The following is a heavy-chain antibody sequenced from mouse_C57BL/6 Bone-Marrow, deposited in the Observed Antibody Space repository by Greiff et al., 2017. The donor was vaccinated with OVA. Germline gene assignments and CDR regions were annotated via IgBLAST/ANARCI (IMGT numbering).Heavy chain of an antibody. J-gene: IGHJ2*01. CDR1: GYTFTSYW. V-gene: IGHV1-72*01. CDR2: IDPHSGGT. Sequence: QVQLQQPGAELVKPGASVKLSCKASGYTFTSYWMHWVKQRPGRGLEWIGRIDPHSGGTKYNEKFKSKATLTVDKPSSTAYMQLSSLTSEDSAVYYCARASMVTTGYFDYWGQGTTLTVSS. CDR3: ARASMVTTGYFDY. D-gene: IGHD2-2*01.